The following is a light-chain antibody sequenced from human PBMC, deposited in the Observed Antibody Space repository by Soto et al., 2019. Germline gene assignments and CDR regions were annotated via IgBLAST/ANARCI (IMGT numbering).Light chain of an antibody. V-gene: IGKV3-15*01. CDR2: GPS. CDR1: QSINSE. J-gene: IGKJ2*01. CDR3: QQGHNWPLT. Sequence: ELVMTQSPATLSLSPGERASLSCRASQSINSELAWYQQKPGQPPSLLHYGPSTTATGVPARFTGSESGSEFTLTISGLQSEDFAVYYCQQGHNWPLTFGQGTRLEI.